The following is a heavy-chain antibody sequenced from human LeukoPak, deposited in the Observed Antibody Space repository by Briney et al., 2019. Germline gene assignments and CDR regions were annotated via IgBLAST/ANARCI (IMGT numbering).Heavy chain of an antibody. CDR1: GFTFSSYV. J-gene: IGHJ4*02. CDR3: AALDYYGSGSPLRSFDY. CDR2: ISYDGSNE. V-gene: IGHV3-30*04. D-gene: IGHD3-10*01. Sequence: PGRSLRLSCAASGFTFSSYVMHWVRQAPGKGLEWVAIISYDGSNEYYADSVKGRFTISRDNSKNTLYLQMNSLRAEDTAVYYCAALDYYGSGSPLRSFDYWGQGTLVTVSS.